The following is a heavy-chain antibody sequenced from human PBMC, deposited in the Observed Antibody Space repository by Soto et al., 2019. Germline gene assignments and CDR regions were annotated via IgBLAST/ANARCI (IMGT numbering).Heavy chain of an antibody. CDR2: IIPMFGTA. J-gene: IGHJ4*02. V-gene: IGHV1-69*12. Sequence: QVQLVQSGAEVKKPESSVKVSCQAPGGTFSTYAISWVRKAPGQGREWMGVIIPMFGTANYAQMLQDRVTITAYDSTNTVYMELSSLRAEDTGGYFCASGIRLWLCRIYCCYAGWGQGTLVTVSS. CDR1: GGTFSTYA. CDR3: ASGIRLWLCRIYCCYAG. D-gene: IGHD2-2*01.